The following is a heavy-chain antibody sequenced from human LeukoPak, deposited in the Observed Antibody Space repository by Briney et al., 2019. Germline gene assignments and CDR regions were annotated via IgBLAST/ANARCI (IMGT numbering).Heavy chain of an antibody. CDR2: ISAYNGNT. CDR3: ARVVSAVTTWWFDP. V-gene: IGHV1-18*01. J-gene: IGHJ5*02. CDR1: GYTFTSYG. D-gene: IGHD4-11*01. Sequence: GASVKVSCKASGYTFTSYGISWERQAPGQGLEWMGWISAYNGNTNYAQKLQGRVTMTTDTSTSTAYMELRSLRSDDTAVYYCARVVSAVTTWWFDPWGQGTLVTVSS.